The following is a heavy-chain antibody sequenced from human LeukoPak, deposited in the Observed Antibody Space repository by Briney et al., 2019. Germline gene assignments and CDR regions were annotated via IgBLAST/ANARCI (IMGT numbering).Heavy chain of an antibody. CDR1: GGSISSSSYY. V-gene: IGHV4-39*01. Sequence: PSETLSLTCSVSGGSISSSSYYWGWIRQPPGKGLEWIGSIYYSGSTYYNPSLKSRVTISVDTSKNQFSLKLSSVTAADTAVYYCTKSPWIQLADDNWGQGTLVTVSS. D-gene: IGHD5-18*01. CDR3: TKSPWIQLADDN. CDR2: IYYSGST. J-gene: IGHJ4*02.